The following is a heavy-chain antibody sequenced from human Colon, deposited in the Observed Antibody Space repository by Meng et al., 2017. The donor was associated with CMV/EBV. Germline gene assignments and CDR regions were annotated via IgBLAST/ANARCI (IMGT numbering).Heavy chain of an antibody. CDR3: IKEDWYFDF. Sequence: QVKMIQHGAEVKKPGASVKVYCKTSGYTFTAKHLHWVRHAPGQGLEWMGWIYPQNGGTYFAQKFQGRVTMTSDTSISTAYMELSSLTSDDTAIYYCIKEDWYFDFWGQGTLVTVSS. CDR2: IYPQNGGT. D-gene: IGHD2-21*01. CDR1: GYTFTAKH. J-gene: IGHJ4*02. V-gene: IGHV1-2*02.